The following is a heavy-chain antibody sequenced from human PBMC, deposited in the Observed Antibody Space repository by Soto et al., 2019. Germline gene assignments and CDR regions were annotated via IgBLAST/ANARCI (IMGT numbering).Heavy chain of an antibody. V-gene: IGHV4-39*01. D-gene: IGHD3-3*01. Sequence: PXDTLSLTCTFSGGSISSSSYYLGWIRQPPGKGLEWIGSIYYSGSTYYNPSLKSRVTISVDTSKDQFSLKLSSVTAADTAVYYCARNGTIFGGPHWFDHWGQGTLVTVS. CDR2: IYYSGST. J-gene: IGHJ5*02. CDR1: GGSISSSSYY. CDR3: ARNGTIFGGPHWFDH.